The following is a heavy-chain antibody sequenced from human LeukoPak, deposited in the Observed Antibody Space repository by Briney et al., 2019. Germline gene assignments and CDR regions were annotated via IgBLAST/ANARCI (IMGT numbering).Heavy chain of an antibody. V-gene: IGHV4-31*03. CDR3: ARDMPHWFGELGFDP. J-gene: IGHJ5*02. CDR1: GGSISSGGYY. CDR2: IYYSGST. Sequence: PSQTLSLTCTVSGGSISSGGYYWSWIRQPPGKGLEWIGYIYYSGSTYYNPSLKSRVTISVDTSKNQFSLKLSSVTAADTAVYYCARDMPHWFGELGFDPWGQGTLVTVSS. D-gene: IGHD3-10*01.